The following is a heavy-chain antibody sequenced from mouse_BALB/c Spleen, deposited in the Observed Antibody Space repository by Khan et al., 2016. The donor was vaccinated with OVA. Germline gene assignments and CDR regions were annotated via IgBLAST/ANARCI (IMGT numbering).Heavy chain of an antibody. D-gene: IGHD2-1*01. Sequence: GAELVKPGASVKLSCKASGYIFTSYYMYWVKQRPGQGLEWIGEINPNNGDANFNEKFKNKAALTVDTSSITAYIQLSSLTSEDSAVYYCTRSGYGTFAYWGQGTLVTVSA. CDR2: INPNNGDA. CDR3: TRSGYGTFAY. J-gene: IGHJ3*01. V-gene: IGHV1S81*02. CDR1: GYIFTSYY.